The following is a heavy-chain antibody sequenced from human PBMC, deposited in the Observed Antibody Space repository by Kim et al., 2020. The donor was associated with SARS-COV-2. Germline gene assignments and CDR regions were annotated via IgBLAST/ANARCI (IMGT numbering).Heavy chain of an antibody. Sequence: GGSLRLSCAASGFTVSSNYMSWVRQAPGKGLEWVSVIYSGGSTYYADSVKGRFTISRDNSKNTLYLQMNSLRAEDTAVYYCARVNSSEDAFDIWGQGTMVTVSS. CDR2: IYSGGST. CDR3: ARVNSSEDAFDI. V-gene: IGHV3-66*02. CDR1: GFTVSSNY. J-gene: IGHJ3*02. D-gene: IGHD3-22*01.